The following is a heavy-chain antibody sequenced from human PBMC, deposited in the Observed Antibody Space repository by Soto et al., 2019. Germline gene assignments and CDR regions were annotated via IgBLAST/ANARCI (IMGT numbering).Heavy chain of an antibody. J-gene: IGHJ4*02. CDR3: AKDRMPVSGTLFDF. Sequence: SLRLSCEASGFTFSNFAMSWVRQAPGEGLEWVSGISSVGGATNYADSVKGRFTISRDNSKNTVYLQMNSLRGEDTAVYYCAKDRMPVSGTLFDFWGQGILVTVSS. V-gene: IGHV3-23*01. CDR1: GFTFSNFA. D-gene: IGHD6-19*01. CDR2: ISSVGGAT.